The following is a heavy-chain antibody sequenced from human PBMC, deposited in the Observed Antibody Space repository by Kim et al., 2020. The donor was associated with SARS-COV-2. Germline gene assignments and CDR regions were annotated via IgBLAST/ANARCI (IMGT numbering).Heavy chain of an antibody. J-gene: IGHJ6*02. V-gene: IGHV4-59*09. Sequence: YNPSLKSRVTISVDTSKNQFSLKLSSVTAADTAVYYCARGASGDYYGMDVWAKGPRSPSP. CDR3: ARGASGDYYGMDV.